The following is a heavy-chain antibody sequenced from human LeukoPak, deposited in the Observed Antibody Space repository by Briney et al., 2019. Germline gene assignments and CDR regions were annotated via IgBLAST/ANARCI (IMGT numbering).Heavy chain of an antibody. CDR1: GFTFSSYA. CDR2: ISGSGDST. D-gene: IGHD3-10*01. CDR3: AKGALLLWFGEFPVGDYFDY. V-gene: IGHV3-23*01. J-gene: IGHJ4*02. Sequence: GGSLRLSCAASGFTFSSYAMSWVRHAPGKGLEWVSGISGSGDSTYYADSVKGRFTISRDNSKNTLYLQMNSLRAEDTAVYYCAKGALLLWFGEFPVGDYFDYWGQGTLVTVSS.